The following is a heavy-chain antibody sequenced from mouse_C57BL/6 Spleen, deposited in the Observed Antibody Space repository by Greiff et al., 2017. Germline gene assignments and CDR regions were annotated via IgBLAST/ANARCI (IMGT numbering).Heavy chain of an antibody. J-gene: IGHJ4*01. CDR2: INPNNGGT. D-gene: IGHD2-10*02. CDR3: ARSVWSYAMDY. Sequence: EVKLMESGPELVKPGASVKIPCKASGYTFTDYNMDWVKQSHGKSLEWIGDINPNNGGTIYNQKFKGKATLTVDKSSSTAYMELRSLTSEDTAVYYCARSVWSYAMDYWGQGTSVTVSS. CDR1: GYTFTDYN. V-gene: IGHV1-18*01.